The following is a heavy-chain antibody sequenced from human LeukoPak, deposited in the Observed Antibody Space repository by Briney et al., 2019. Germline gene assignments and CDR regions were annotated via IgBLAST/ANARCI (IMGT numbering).Heavy chain of an antibody. CDR1: GFTFSNYA. J-gene: IGHJ6*02. D-gene: IGHD1-26*01. CDR2: ITGSGGRT. CDR3: AKSEIVGATNYYGMDV. Sequence: GGSLRLSCAASGFTFSNYAMSWVRQAPGKGLEWVSGITGSGGRTYYADSVRGRLTISRDNSKTTLYLQMNSLRAEDTALYYCAKSEIVGATNYYGMDVWGQGTTVTVSS. V-gene: IGHV3-23*01.